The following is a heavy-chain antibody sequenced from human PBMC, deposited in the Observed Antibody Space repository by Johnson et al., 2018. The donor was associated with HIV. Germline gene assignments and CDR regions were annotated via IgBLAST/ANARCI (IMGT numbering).Heavy chain of an antibody. V-gene: IGHV3-74*01. CDR3: ARENLGAFDI. D-gene: IGHD1-14*01. CDR1: GFTFSDHW. Sequence: VQLVESGGGLVQPGGSLRLSCGASGFTFSDHWMQWVRQVPGKGLVWVSRINGDGTGSTYADSVKGRFTIARDNAKNTLYLEMKSLRAEDTALYYCARENLGAFDIWGQGTMVTVSS. CDR2: INGDGTGS. J-gene: IGHJ3*02.